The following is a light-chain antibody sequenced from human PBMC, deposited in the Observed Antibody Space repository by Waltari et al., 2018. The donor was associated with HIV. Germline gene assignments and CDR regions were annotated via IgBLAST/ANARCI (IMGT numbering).Light chain of an antibody. V-gene: IGLV3-1*01. CDR1: KLGDKY. J-gene: IGLJ2*01. Sequence: SYELTQPPSVSVSPGQTATISCSGDKLGDKYVYWYQQKPGQAPFLVIYEDARRPSGIPERFSGSNSGNTATLTITGTQAIDEADYYCQMWDSTSGTTTVVFGGGTELTVL. CDR3: QMWDSTSGTTTVV. CDR2: EDA.